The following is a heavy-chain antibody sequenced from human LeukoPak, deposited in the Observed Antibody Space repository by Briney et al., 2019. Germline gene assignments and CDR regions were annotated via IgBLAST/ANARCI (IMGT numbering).Heavy chain of an antibody. J-gene: IGHJ3*02. D-gene: IGHD3-22*01. CDR3: ARGPYSYDSSGAFDI. CDR1: GGSISSYY. Sequence: PSETLSLTCSVSGGSISSYYWSWIRQPPGKGLEWIGRIYTSGRTCYNPSLKSRVSMSVDTSKNQFSLKLSSVTAADTAVYFCARGPYSYDSSGAFDIWGQGTMVTVSS. CDR2: IYTSGRT. V-gene: IGHV4-4*07.